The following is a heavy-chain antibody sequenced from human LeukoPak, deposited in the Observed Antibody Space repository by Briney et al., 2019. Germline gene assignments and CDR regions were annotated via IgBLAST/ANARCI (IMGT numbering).Heavy chain of an antibody. V-gene: IGHV3-23*01. CDR3: AREDDFWSGYTN. CDR2: ISGSGGTI. CDR1: GFTFSSYA. Sequence: SGGSLRLSCAASGFTFSSYAMSWVRQAPGKGLEWVSAISGSGGTIYYADSVKGRFTISRDNAKNSLYLQMNSLRAEDTAVYYCAREDDFWSGYTNWGQGTLVTVSS. D-gene: IGHD3-3*01. J-gene: IGHJ4*02.